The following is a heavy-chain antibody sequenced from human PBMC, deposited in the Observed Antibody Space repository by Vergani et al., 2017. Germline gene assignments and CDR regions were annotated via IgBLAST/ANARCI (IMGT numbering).Heavy chain of an antibody. Sequence: QVQLVQSGAALKKPGASVSVSCKGSSHTFQTYGISWVRQAPGKGLEWMAWIRPYTGHTIYAQKFQDRVTMTADTSTSTAYMELTSLRSQDTAVYYCARDPRGYGGDPEDYYYGMDVWGQGTTVTVSS. CDR3: ARDPRGYGGDPEDYYYGMDV. CDR1: SHTFQTYG. D-gene: IGHD2-21*02. J-gene: IGHJ6*02. CDR2: IRPYTGHT. V-gene: IGHV1-18*01.